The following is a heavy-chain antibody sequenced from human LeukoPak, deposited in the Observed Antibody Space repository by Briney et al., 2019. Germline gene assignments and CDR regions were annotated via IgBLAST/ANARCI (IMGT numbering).Heavy chain of an antibody. CDR3: ASYLSSTSAGMDV. Sequence: GGSLRLSCAASGFTFIRYWLDWPRHAPRKGLVWVSHISIDGSSTSYAESGKGRFTLARTNGKNTLYTQMTSLRAEDTAVHYCASYLSSTSAGMDVWGEGGTLTVSS. D-gene: IGHD2/OR15-2a*01. CDR2: ISIDGSST. J-gene: IGHJ6*01. V-gene: IGHV3-74*01. CDR1: GFTFIRYW.